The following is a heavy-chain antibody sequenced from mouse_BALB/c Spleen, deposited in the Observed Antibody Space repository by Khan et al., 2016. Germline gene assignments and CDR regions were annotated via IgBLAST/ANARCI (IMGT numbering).Heavy chain of an antibody. CDR1: GYTFTNYG. CDR2: INTYTGEP. Sequence: QIQLVQSGPELKKPGETVKISCKASGYTFTNYGMNWVKQAPGKGLKWMGWINTYTGEPTYADDFKGRFAFSLETSASTAYLQINNLKKEDTATNFCASIYDGYYVGLYYAMDYWGQGTSVTVAS. J-gene: IGHJ4*01. V-gene: IGHV9-3-1*01. CDR3: ASIYDGYYVGLYYAMDY. D-gene: IGHD2-3*01.